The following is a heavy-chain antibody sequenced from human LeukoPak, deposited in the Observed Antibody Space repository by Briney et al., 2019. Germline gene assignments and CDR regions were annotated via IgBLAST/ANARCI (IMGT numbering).Heavy chain of an antibody. J-gene: IGHJ3*02. D-gene: IGHD3-22*01. CDR1: GYTFTSYD. CDR2: MNPNSGNT. Sequence: ASVKVSCEASGYTFTSYDVNWVRQATGQGLEWMGWMNPNSGNTGYAQKFQGRVTMTRNTSISTAYMELSSLRSEDTAVYYCARVIRGYYDSSRAFDIWGQGTMVTVSS. CDR3: ARVIRGYYDSSRAFDI. V-gene: IGHV1-8*01.